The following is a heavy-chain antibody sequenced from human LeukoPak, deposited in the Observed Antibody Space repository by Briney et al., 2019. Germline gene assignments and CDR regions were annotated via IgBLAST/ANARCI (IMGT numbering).Heavy chain of an antibody. D-gene: IGHD2-2*01. J-gene: IGHJ4*02. Sequence: GGSLRLSCAASGFTFSSYSMNSGRQAPGKGLEWGSSISSSSSYIYYADSVKGRFTISRDNAKNSLYLQMNSLRAEDTAVYYCARIASYQLLPFDDWGQGTLVTVSS. CDR1: GFTFSSYS. V-gene: IGHV3-21*01. CDR3: ARIASYQLLPFDD. CDR2: ISSSSSYI.